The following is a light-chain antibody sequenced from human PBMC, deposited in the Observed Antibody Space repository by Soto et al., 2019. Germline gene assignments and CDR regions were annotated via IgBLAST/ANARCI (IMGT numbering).Light chain of an antibody. CDR1: SSDVGGYNY. CDR2: EVS. CDR3: SSYAGSNNWV. J-gene: IGLJ3*02. V-gene: IGLV2-8*01. Sequence: QSALTQPPSASGSPGQSVTISCTGTSSDVGGYNYVSWYQQHPGKAPTLMIYEVSKRPSGVPDRFSGSKSGNTASLTVSGIQAEDEADYYCSSYAGSNNWVFGGGTKVTVL.